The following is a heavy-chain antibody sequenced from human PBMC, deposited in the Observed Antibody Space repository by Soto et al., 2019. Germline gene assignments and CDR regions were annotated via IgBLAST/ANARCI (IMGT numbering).Heavy chain of an antibody. CDR2: IIPIFGTA. CDR1: GGTCSSYA. D-gene: IGHD1-1*01. V-gene: IGHV1-69*12. J-gene: IGHJ6*02. Sequence: QVQLVQSGAEVKKPGSSVKVSCKASGGTCSSYAISWVRQAPGQGLEWMGGIIPIFGTANYAQKFQGRVTITADESTSTASMELSSLRSEDTAVYYCAREGGNDLSYYYYGMDVWGQGTTVTVSS. CDR3: AREGGNDLSYYYYGMDV.